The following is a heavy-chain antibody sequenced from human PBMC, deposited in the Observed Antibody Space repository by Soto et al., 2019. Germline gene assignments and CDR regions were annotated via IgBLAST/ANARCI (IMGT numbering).Heavy chain of an antibody. Sequence: EVQLLESGGGLVQPGGSLRVSCTASGFMFRSFAMSWVRQAPGKELEWVAAISGSGGPTSYADSVKGRFSISGDNSENILYLQMNSLRVEDTAVYYCATEARGTTVTTLFDYWGQGTLVTVSS. D-gene: IGHD4-17*01. CDR2: ISGSGGPT. V-gene: IGHV3-23*01. CDR3: ATEARGTTVTTLFDY. CDR1: GFMFRSFA. J-gene: IGHJ4*02.